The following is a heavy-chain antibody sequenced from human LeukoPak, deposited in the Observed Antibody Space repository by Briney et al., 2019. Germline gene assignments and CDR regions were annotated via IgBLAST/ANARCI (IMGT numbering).Heavy chain of an antibody. D-gene: IGHD6-13*01. V-gene: IGHV1-69*05. CDR3: ARTAAASYYYYYYMDV. Sequence: ASVKVSCKASGGTFSSYAISWVRQAPGQGLEWMGGIIPIFGTANYAQKFQGRVTITTDESTSTAYMELSSLRSEDTAVYYCARTAAASYYYYYYMDVWGKGTTVTVYS. CDR1: GGTFSSYA. CDR2: IIPIFGTA. J-gene: IGHJ6*03.